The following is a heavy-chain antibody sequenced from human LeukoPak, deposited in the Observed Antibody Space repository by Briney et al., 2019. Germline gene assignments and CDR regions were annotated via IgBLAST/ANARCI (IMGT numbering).Heavy chain of an antibody. D-gene: IGHD3-22*01. J-gene: IGHJ4*02. Sequence: GGSLRLSCAASGFTVSSNYMSWGRQAPGKGLEWVSVIYSGGSTYYADSVKGRFTISRDNSKNTLYLQMNSLRAEDTAVYYCARIPAYYYDSSGYYWFDYWGQGTLVTVSS. CDR3: ARIPAYYYDSSGYYWFDY. V-gene: IGHV3-53*01. CDR2: IYSGGST. CDR1: GFTVSSNY.